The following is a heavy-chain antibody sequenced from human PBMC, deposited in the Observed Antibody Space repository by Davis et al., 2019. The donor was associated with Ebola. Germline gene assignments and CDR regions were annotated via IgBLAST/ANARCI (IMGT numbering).Heavy chain of an antibody. CDR3: ARGAYYGSGSYYNGDLYYFDY. J-gene: IGHJ4*02. CDR1: GYTFTSYG. D-gene: IGHD3-10*01. Sequence: ASVKVSCKASGYTFTSYGISWVRQAPGQGLEWMGWISAYNGNTNYAQKLQGRVTMTTDTSTSTAYMELRSLRSDDTAVYYCARGAYYGSGSYYNGDLYYFDYWGQGTLVTVSS. CDR2: ISAYNGNT. V-gene: IGHV1-18*01.